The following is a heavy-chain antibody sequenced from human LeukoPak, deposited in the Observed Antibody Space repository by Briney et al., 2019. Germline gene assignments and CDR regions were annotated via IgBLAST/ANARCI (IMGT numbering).Heavy chain of an antibody. V-gene: IGHV4-39*01. CDR2: IYYSGST. CDR3: ARSGSAFDI. D-gene: IGHD1-26*01. CDR1: GGSISSSSYY. Sequence: SETLSLTCTVSGGSISSSSYYWGWIRQPPGKGLEWIGSIYYSGSTYYNPSLKSRVTISVDTSKNQFSLKLSPVTAADTAVYYCARSGSAFDIWGQGTMVTVSS. J-gene: IGHJ3*02.